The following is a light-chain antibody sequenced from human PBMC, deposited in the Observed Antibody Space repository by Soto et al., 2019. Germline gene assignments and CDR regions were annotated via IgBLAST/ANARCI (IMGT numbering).Light chain of an antibody. CDR3: KSYAGSNTYV. V-gene: IGLV2-8*01. CDR2: EVV. J-gene: IGLJ1*01. Sequence: QSALTQPPSASGSPGQSVTISCTGTKSDIGVYDFGSWYQHHPGKAPRLIIYEVVQRPSGVPDRFSGSKSGNTASLTVSGLQAADEADYICKSYAGSNTYVFGSGTKLTVL. CDR1: KSDIGVYDF.